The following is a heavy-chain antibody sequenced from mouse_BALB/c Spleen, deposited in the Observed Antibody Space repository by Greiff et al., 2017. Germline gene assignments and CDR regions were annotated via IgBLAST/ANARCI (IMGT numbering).Heavy chain of an antibody. CDR2: INPGSGGT. CDR3: ARRGYAMDY. Sequence: VQLQQSGAELVKPGASVKLSCKASGYTFTSYYMYWVKQRPGQGLEWIGVINPGSGGTNYNEKFKGKATLTADKSSSTAYMQLSSLTSDDSAVYFCARRGYAMDYWGQGTSVTVSS. J-gene: IGHJ4*01. V-gene: IGHV1-54*01. CDR1: GYTFTSYY.